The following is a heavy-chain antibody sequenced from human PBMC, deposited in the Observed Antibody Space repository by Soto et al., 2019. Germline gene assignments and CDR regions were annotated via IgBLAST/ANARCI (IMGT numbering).Heavy chain of an antibody. CDR2: IYYSGST. CDR3: ARGYSYGWTLNY. Sequence: SETLSLTCTVSGGSLSSYYWSWIRQTPGKGLEWIGYIYYSGSTNYNPSLKSRVTISVDTSKNQFSLKLSSVTAADTAVYYCARGYSYGWTLNYWGQGTLVTVSS. D-gene: IGHD5-18*01. CDR1: GGSLSSYY. J-gene: IGHJ4*02. V-gene: IGHV4-59*08.